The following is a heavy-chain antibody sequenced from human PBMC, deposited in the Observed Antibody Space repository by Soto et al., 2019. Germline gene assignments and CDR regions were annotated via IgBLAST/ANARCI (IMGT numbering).Heavy chain of an antibody. J-gene: IGHJ4*02. Sequence: PXVSLRLSCEASGFTFSSYCYHWVRQVPGKGLVWVSRTNQHGTIIDYADFVKGRFTISRDNAKNTLYLEMDSLRVEDTAVYYCTRDIGGRGALWGPGTLVTVPS. D-gene: IGHD3-16*01. V-gene: IGHV3-74*01. CDR3: TRDIGGRGAL. CDR1: GFTFSSYC. CDR2: TNQHGTII.